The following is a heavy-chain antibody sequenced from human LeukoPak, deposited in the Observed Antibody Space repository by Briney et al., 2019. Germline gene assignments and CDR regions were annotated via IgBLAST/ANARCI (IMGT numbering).Heavy chain of an antibody. J-gene: IGHJ6*02. D-gene: IGHD5-18*01. CDR3: ARGLAAMVLPYYGMDV. Sequence: GASVKVSCKASGYTFTSYDINWVRQATGQELEWMGWMNPNSGNTGYAQKFQGRVTMTRNTSISTAYMELSSLRSEDTAVYYCARGLAAMVLPYYGMDVWGQGTTVTVSS. CDR1: GYTFTSYD. V-gene: IGHV1-8*01. CDR2: MNPNSGNT.